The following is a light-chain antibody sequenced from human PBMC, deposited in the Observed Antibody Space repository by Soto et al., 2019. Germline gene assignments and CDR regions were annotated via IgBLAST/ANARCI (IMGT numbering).Light chain of an antibody. Sequence: QSALTQPASVSGSPGQSITISCTGTSSDVGGYNYVSWYQQHPGKAPKLMIYEVSNRPSGVSNRFSGSKSGNTASLTISGLQAEDEADYYCSSYTSSSTLGGVFGGGIKLTVL. CDR2: EVS. V-gene: IGLV2-14*01. CDR3: SSYTSSSTLGGV. CDR1: SSDVGGYNY. J-gene: IGLJ2*01.